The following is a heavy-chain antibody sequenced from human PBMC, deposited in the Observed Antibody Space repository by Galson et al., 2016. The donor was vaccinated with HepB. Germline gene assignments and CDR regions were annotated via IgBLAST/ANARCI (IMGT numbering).Heavy chain of an antibody. D-gene: IGHD3-22*01. CDR2: ISYDGSNK. CDR3: ARAGYYDSSGHSRAAFDI. V-gene: IGHV3-30*04. Sequence: SLRLSCAASGFTFSSYAMHWVRQAPGKGLEWVVVISYDGSNKYYADSVKGRFTISRDNSKNTLYLQMNSLRTEDTAVYYCARAGYYDSSGHSRAAFDIWGQGTMVTVSS. J-gene: IGHJ3*02. CDR1: GFTFSSYA.